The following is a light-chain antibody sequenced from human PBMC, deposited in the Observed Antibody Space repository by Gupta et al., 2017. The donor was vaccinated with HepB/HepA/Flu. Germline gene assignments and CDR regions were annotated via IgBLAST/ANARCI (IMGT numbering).Light chain of an antibody. Sequence: HSVLPPSTSISGTPGQRVTISCSGSSNVGRNNVNWYQQLPGTAPKLLIYYTDERPSGVPDRISGSKSGTAASMAISGLQAEDEADYYCAAGDTSRNAVVFGGGTKLTVL. J-gene: IGLJ2*01. CDR1: SSNVGRNN. CDR2: YTD. CDR3: AAGDTSRNAVV. V-gene: IGLV1-44*01.